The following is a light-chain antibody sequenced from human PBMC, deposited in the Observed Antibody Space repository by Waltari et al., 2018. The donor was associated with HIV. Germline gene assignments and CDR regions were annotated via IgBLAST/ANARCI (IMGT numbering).Light chain of an antibody. V-gene: IGLV2-11*01. Sequence: QSALTQPRSVSGSPGQAVTISCTGTSSDVGGYNYVSWYQQHQTIAPTLMIYDVIKRPAGIPDRFSGSKAGTTASLTISGLQAEDEADYYCSSYAGSYTEVFGGGTKLTVL. CDR3: SSYAGSYTEV. CDR2: DVI. CDR1: SSDVGGYNY. J-gene: IGLJ2*01.